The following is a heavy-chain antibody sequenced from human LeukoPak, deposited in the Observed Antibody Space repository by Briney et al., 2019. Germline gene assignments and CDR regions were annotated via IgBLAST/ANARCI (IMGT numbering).Heavy chain of an antibody. CDR2: IKQDGSEK. Sequence: GGSLRLSCAASGFTFSSYWMSWVRQAPGKGLEWVANIKQDGSEKYYVDPVKGRFTISRDNAKNSLYLQMNSLRAEDTAVYYCARVGMVRGPPVEDYFDYWGQGTLVTVSS. CDR3: ARVGMVRGPPVEDYFDY. CDR1: GFTFSSYW. J-gene: IGHJ4*02. V-gene: IGHV3-7*01. D-gene: IGHD3-10*01.